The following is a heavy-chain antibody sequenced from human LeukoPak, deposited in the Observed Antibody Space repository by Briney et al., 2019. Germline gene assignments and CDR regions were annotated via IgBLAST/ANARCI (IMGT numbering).Heavy chain of an antibody. D-gene: IGHD5-24*01. J-gene: IGHJ6*03. CDR1: GFTVSSNY. V-gene: IGHV3-53*01. CDR3: ARESHGSRRYCYYYMDV. Sequence: GGSLRLSCAASGFTVSSNYMSWVRQAPGKGLEWVSVIYSGGSTYYADSVKGRFTISRDNSKNTLYLQMNSLRAEDTAVYYCARESHGSRRYCYYYMDVWGKGTTVTVSS. CDR2: IYSGGST.